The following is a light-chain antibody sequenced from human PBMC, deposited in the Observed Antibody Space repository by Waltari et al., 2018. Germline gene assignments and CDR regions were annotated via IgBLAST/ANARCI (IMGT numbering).Light chain of an antibody. V-gene: IGLV2-14*01. CDR1: SLDVGGYDF. CDR2: DVN. Sequence: QSALTQPASVSGSPGQSITISCTGSSLDVGGYDFVSWYRQPPGKAPKVVIFDVNNRPSGVSVRVSGSKSGNTASLTISGLQAEDEGDYYCTSYTSRHTLVFGGGTKVTVL. CDR3: TSYTSRHTLV. J-gene: IGLJ1*01.